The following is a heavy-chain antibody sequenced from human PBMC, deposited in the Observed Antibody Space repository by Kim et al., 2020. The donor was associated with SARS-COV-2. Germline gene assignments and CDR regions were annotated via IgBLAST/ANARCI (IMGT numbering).Heavy chain of an antibody. CDR3: ARDRVAGIRLGYYFDY. V-gene: IGHV3-33*01. CDR1: GFTFSSYG. Sequence: GGSLRLSCAASGFTFSSYGMHWVRQAPGKGLEWVAVIWYDGSNKYYADSVKGRFTISRDNSKNTLYLQMNSLRAEDTAVYYCARDRVAGIRLGYYFDYWGQGTLVTVSS. CDR2: IWYDGSNK. J-gene: IGHJ4*02. D-gene: IGHD6-19*01.